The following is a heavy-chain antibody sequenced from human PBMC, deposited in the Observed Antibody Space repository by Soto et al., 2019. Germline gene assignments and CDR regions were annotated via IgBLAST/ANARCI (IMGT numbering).Heavy chain of an antibody. CDR1: DDSINSDKYY. CDR2: IYRGNA. D-gene: IGHD5-12*01. CDR3: ARLEGLATISYYFDF. Sequence: QLQLQESGPGLVKPSETLSLTCSVSDDSINSDKYYWGWIRQPPGKDLEWIGSIYRGNAYYNPSLQTRVTISLKKSKSQFSLKLNSVTAADSAVYFCARLEGLATISYYFDFWGPGALVTVSS. V-gene: IGHV4-39*01. J-gene: IGHJ4*02.